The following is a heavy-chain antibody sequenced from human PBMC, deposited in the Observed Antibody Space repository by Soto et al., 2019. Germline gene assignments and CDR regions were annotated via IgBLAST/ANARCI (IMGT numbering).Heavy chain of an antibody. CDR2: ISGSGGST. Sequence: EVQLLESGGGLVQPGGSLRLSCAASGFTFSSYAMSWVRQAPGKGLEWVSAISGSGGSTYYADSVKGRFTISRDNSKNTLYLQMNSLRAEDTAVYYCAKDLDDIVVVVAATHIMKFDYWGQGTLVTVSS. CDR3: AKDLDDIVVVVAATHIMKFDY. V-gene: IGHV3-23*01. J-gene: IGHJ4*02. D-gene: IGHD2-15*01. CDR1: GFTFSSYA.